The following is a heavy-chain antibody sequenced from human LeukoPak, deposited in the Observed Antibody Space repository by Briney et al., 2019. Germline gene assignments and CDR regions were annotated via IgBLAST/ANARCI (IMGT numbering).Heavy chain of an antibody. CDR3: ARASYSRGWYGEDY. CDR2: ISAYNGNT. D-gene: IGHD6-19*01. J-gene: IGHJ4*02. V-gene: IGHV1-18*01. CDR1: GYTFSSYG. Sequence: ASVKVSCKASGYTFSSYGLSWVRQAPGQGLEWMGWISAYNGNTNYAQKFQGRVTMTTDTSTSTAYMELRSLRCDDTAVYYCARASYSRGWYGEDYWGPGTLVTVSS.